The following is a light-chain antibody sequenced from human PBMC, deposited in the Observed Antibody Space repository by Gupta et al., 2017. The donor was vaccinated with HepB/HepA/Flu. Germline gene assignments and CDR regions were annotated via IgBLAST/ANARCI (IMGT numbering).Light chain of an antibody. CDR3: QQYNNWPPFS. J-gene: IGKJ3*01. Sequence: EIVMTQSQATLSVSPGERATLSCRAGQSVGSNLAWYQHKPGQAPRLLIYGTSTRATGIPARFSGSGSGTEFTLTISSLQSEDFAIYYCQQYNNWPPFSFGPGTKVDIK. CDR1: QSVGSN. V-gene: IGKV3-15*01. CDR2: GTS.